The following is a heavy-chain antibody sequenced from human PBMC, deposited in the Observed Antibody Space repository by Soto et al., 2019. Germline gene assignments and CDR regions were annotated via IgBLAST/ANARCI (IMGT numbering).Heavy chain of an antibody. D-gene: IGHD6-19*01. J-gene: IGHJ6*02. V-gene: IGHV3-30*18. CDR3: AKDQPVAGTYYYYHGMEV. CDR1: GFTFSSYG. CDR2: ISYDGSNK. Sequence: GGSLRLSCAASGFTFSSYGMHWVRQAPGKGLEWVAVISYDGSNKYYADSVKGRFTISRDNSKNTLYLQMNSLRAEDTAVYYCAKDQPVAGTYYYYHGMEVWGQGTTVTVSS.